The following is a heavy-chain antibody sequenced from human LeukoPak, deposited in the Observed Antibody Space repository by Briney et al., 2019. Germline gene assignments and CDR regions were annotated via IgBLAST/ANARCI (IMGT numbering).Heavy chain of an antibody. Sequence: PGGSLRLSCAASGFTVSSNYMSWVRQAPGKGLEWVSVIYSGGSTYYADSVKGRFTISRDNSKNTLYLQMNSLRAEDTAVYYCARVSRGINYYDSSGYFDYWGQGTLVTVSS. CDR2: IYSGGST. V-gene: IGHV3-53*01. CDR1: GFTVSSNY. J-gene: IGHJ4*02. D-gene: IGHD3-22*01. CDR3: ARVSRGINYYDSSGYFDY.